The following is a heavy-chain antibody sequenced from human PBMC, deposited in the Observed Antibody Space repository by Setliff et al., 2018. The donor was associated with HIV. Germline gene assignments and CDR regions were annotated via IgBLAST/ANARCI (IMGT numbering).Heavy chain of an antibody. CDR3: ARSLAPSGYYYGRHAFDI. D-gene: IGHD3-22*01. Sequence: PSETLSLTCSVSGASIRGHYWSWIRQSPGKGLEWIGNIYYSGNTNYNPSFKSRVTISVDTSKNQFSLRVNSVTAADTAVHYCARSLAPSGYYYGRHAFDIWGQGTKVTVSS. CDR2: IYYSGNT. J-gene: IGHJ3*02. CDR1: GASIRGHY. V-gene: IGHV4-59*08.